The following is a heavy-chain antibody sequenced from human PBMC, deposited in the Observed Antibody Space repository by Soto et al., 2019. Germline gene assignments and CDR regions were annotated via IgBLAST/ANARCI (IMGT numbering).Heavy chain of an antibody. D-gene: IGHD3-3*01. V-gene: IGHV1-69*01. CDR1: GGTFSSYA. CDR3: ASSITIFGGGYYYYGMDV. CDR2: IIPIFGTA. J-gene: IGHJ6*02. Sequence: QVQLVQSGAEVKKPGSSVKVSCKASGGTFSSYAISWVRQAPGQGLEWMGGIIPIFGTANYAQKFQGRVTITADESTSTACMELSSLRSEDTAVYYCASSITIFGGGYYYYGMDVWGQGTTVTVSS.